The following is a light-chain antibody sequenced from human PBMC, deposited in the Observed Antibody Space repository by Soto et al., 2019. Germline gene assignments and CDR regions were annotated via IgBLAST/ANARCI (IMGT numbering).Light chain of an antibody. CDR1: QSVDRY. CDR2: DAS. CDR3: QQRSNWPVT. J-gene: IGKJ3*01. Sequence: ETVLTQSPATLSLSPGERATLSCRASQSVDRYLAWYQQKPGQTPRLLIYDASNRATGIPARFSGSGSGTDFTLTISSLEPEDGAVYYCQQRSNWPVTFGPGTKVDIK. V-gene: IGKV3-11*01.